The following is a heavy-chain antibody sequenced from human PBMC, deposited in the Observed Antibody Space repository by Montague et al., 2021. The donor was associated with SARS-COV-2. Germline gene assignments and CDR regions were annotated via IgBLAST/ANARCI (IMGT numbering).Heavy chain of an antibody. Sequence: TLSLTCSVSGDSINSDHYFWNWIRPRDGKGREWIGRNYTRGGTHSNPSSESRVTISTDTSKNQLSLGLSSVTVADTSVYYCARGSRVIAPSLHSGMDVWGQGTTVTVSS. D-gene: IGHD2-21*01. CDR1: GDSINSDHYF. CDR3: ARGSRVIAPSLHSGMDV. V-gene: IGHV4-61*02. J-gene: IGHJ6*02. CDR2: NYTRGGT.